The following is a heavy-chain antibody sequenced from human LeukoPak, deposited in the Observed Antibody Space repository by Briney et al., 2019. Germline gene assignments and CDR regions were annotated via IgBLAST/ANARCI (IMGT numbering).Heavy chain of an antibody. CDR3: ASNSGKLPGGVFDY. J-gene: IGHJ4*02. CDR2: TYYRSKWYN. V-gene: IGHV6-1*01. D-gene: IGHD3-16*01. CDR1: GDSVSSDSAA. Sequence: SQTLSLTCAISGDSVSSDSAAWNWIRQSPSRGLEWLGRTYYRSKWYNDYAVSVKSRITINPDTSKNQFSLQLNSVTPEDTAVYYCASNSGKLPGGVFDYWGQGTLVTVSS.